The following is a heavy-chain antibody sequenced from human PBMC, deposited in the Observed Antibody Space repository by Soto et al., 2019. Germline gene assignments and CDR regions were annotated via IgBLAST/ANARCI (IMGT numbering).Heavy chain of an antibody. CDR3: ARPYVEVAVNDAFDI. Sequence: GVSLRLSCAASGFTFSTYALTWVRQAPGKGLEWVSSIGTHADTTYYVDSVKGRFSISRDNSKNTVYLQMSSLSAEDTAVYYCARPYVEVAVNDAFDIWGRGTMVTVSS. D-gene: IGHD3-16*01. CDR1: GFTFSTYA. J-gene: IGHJ3*02. CDR2: IGTHADTT. V-gene: IGHV3-23*01.